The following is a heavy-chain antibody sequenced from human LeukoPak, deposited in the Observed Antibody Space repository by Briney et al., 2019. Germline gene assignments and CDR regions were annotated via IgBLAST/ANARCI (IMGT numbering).Heavy chain of an antibody. CDR1: GYTFTSYD. CDR3: ARALLTSDAFDI. Sequence: GASVKVSCKAPGYTFTSYDINWVRQATGQGLEWMGWMNPNSGNTGYAQKFQGRVTITRNTSISTAYMELSSLRSEDTAVYYCARALLTSDAFDIWGQGTMVTVSS. D-gene: IGHD1-26*01. V-gene: IGHV1-8*03. CDR2: MNPNSGNT. J-gene: IGHJ3*02.